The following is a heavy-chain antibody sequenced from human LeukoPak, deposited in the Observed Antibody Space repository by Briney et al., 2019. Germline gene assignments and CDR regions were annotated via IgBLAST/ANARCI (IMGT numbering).Heavy chain of an antibody. D-gene: IGHD2-15*01. Sequence: ESGPTLVNPTQTLTLTCTFSGFSLSTSGVGVGWIRQPPGKALEWLALIYWDDDKRYSPSLKSRLTITKDTSKNQVVLTMTNMDPVDTATYYCAHRPELLYCSGGSCTTYFDCWGQGTLVTVSS. J-gene: IGHJ4*02. CDR2: IYWDDDK. CDR1: GFSLSTSGVG. CDR3: AHRPELLYCSGGSCTTYFDC. V-gene: IGHV2-5*02.